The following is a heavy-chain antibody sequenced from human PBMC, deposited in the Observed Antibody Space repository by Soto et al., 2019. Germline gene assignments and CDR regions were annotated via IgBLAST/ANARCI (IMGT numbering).Heavy chain of an antibody. J-gene: IGHJ6*02. D-gene: IGHD3-9*01. V-gene: IGHV3-23*01. CDR2: ITGSGGST. CDR3: AKEYSDFLTAFYGPLNIYYYYSGMDV. CDR1: GFTFSSYA. Sequence: GGSLRPSCAASGFTFSSYAMSWVRQAPGKGLEWVSSITGSGGSTYNADSVKGRFTISRDNSENTLYLQMNSLRAEDTAVYYCAKEYSDFLTAFYGPLNIYYYYSGMDVWGQGTTVTV.